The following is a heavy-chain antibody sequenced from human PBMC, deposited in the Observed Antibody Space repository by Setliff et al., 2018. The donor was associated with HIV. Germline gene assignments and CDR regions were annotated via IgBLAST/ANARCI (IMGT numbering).Heavy chain of an antibody. V-gene: IGHV4-59*12. D-gene: IGHD5-18*01. J-gene: IGHJ4*02. Sequence: SETLSLTCTVSGGSISTYYWSWIRQPPGKGLEWIGYIHYSGSTNYNPSLKSRVAISVDTSKNQFSLRLTSVTAADTAVYYCARVARYSYGSFESWGQGTLVTVSS. CDR1: GGSISTYY. CDR3: ARVARYSYGSFES. CDR2: IHYSGST.